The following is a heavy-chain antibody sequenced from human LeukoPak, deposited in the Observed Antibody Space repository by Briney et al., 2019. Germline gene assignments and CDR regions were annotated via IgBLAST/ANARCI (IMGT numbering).Heavy chain of an antibody. Sequence: ASVKVSCKAPGYTFTSYGISWVRQAPGQGLEWMGWISAYNGNTNYAQKLQGRVTMTTDTSTSTAYMELRSLRSDDTAVYYCARALNVWGSYRYLDYWGQGTLVTVSS. J-gene: IGHJ4*02. CDR3: ARALNVWGSYRYLDY. D-gene: IGHD3-16*02. CDR1: GYTFTSYG. V-gene: IGHV1-18*01. CDR2: ISAYNGNT.